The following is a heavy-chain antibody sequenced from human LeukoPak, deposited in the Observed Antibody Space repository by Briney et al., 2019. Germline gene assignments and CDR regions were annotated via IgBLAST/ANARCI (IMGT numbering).Heavy chain of an antibody. V-gene: IGHV3-23*01. Sequence: PGGSLRLSCAASGFTSSNFAMTWVRQAPGKGLEWVSRISDSGVYTYYADSVKGRFTSSRENSKNTLYLQMGSLRAEDTAVYYCAKAKTPTYSYGLDYWGQGTLVTVSS. CDR2: ISDSGVYT. CDR3: AKAKTPTYSYGLDY. J-gene: IGHJ4*02. CDR1: GFTSSNFA. D-gene: IGHD5-18*01.